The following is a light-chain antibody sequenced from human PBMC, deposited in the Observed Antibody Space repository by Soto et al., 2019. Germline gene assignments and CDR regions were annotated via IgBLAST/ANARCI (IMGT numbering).Light chain of an antibody. Sequence: EIVLTQSPATLSSFPGDRVTLSCRASQAVNTRLAWYQQKPGQAPRLLIYDASNRATGIPARFSGSGSGTDFTLTISSLEPEDFATYYCQQSYSTRITFGQGTRLEI. V-gene: IGKV3D-11*01. J-gene: IGKJ5*01. CDR2: DAS. CDR1: QAVNTR. CDR3: QQSYSTRIT.